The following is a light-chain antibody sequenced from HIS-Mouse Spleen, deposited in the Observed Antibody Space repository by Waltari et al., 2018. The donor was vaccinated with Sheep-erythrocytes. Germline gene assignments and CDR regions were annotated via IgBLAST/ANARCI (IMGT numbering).Light chain of an antibody. CDR2: AAS. V-gene: IGKV1-8*01. Sequence: AIRMTQSPSPLSASTGDRVTITCRASQGISSYLAWYQQKPGKAPKLLIYAASTLQSGVPSRFSGSGSGTDFTLTISCLQSEDFATYYCQQYYSYLPLTFGGGTKVEIK. CDR3: QQYYSYLPLT. J-gene: IGKJ4*01. CDR1: QGISSY.